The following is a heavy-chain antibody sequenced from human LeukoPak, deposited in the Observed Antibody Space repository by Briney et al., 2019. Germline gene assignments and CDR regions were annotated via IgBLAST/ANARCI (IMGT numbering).Heavy chain of an antibody. V-gene: IGHV3-48*03. D-gene: IGHD2-15*01. CDR1: GFTFSSYE. J-gene: IGHJ4*02. Sequence: GGSLRLSCAASGFTFSSYEMNWVRQAPGKGLEWVSYISSSGSTIYYADSVKGRFTVSRDNAKNSLYLQMNSLRADDTAVYYCARAVVVAATGLLNYWGQGTLVTVSS. CDR2: ISSSGSTI. CDR3: ARAVVVAATGLLNY.